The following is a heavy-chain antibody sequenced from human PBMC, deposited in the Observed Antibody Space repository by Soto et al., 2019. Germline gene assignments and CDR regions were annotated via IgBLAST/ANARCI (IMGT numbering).Heavy chain of an antibody. CDR2: ISGSGGST. J-gene: IGHJ3*02. V-gene: IGHV3-23*01. CDR1: GFTFSSYA. CDR3: AKVYYYDSSGPVPNDAFDI. Sequence: GRSLRLSCAASGFTFSSYAMSWVRQAPGKGLEWVSAISGSGGSTYYADSVKGRFTISRDNSKNTRYLQMNSLRAEDTAVYYCAKVYYYDSSGPVPNDAFDIWGQGTMVTASS. D-gene: IGHD3-22*01.